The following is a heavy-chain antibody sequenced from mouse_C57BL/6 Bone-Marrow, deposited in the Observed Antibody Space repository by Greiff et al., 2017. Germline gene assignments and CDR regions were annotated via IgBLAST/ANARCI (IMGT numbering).Heavy chain of an antibody. J-gene: IGHJ1*03. CDR3: ARGYFDV. Sequence: VQRVESGAELVRPGASVKLSCTASGYTFTDYYINWVKQRPGQGLEWIARIYPGSGNTYYTEKFKGKATLTAEKSSSTAYMQLSSLTSEDSAVDFCARGYFDVWGTGTTVTVSS. CDR1: GYTFTDYY. V-gene: IGHV1-76*01. CDR2: IYPGSGNT.